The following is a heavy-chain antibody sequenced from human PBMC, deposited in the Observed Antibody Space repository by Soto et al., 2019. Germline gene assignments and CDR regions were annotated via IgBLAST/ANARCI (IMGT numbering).Heavy chain of an antibody. V-gene: IGHV3-74*01. CDR3: VCEELCVANFDL. Sequence: EVQLAESGGSLVQPGESLGLSCAASGFTFRNYWMHWVRQAPGKGLEWGSRINSDTSDTSYADSVKGRFTVSRDKAKNTLYLQMNSLRVEDTAVYYCVCEELCVANFDLWGQGTLVIVSS. CDR2: INSDTSDT. D-gene: IGHD3-16*01. J-gene: IGHJ4*02. CDR1: GFTFRNYW.